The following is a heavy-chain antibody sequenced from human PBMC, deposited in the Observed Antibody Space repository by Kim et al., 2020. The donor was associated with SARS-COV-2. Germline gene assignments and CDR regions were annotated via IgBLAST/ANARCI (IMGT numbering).Heavy chain of an antibody. V-gene: IGHV4-34*01. CDR3: ARGRGYCSGGSCFWDV. J-gene: IGHJ6*02. Sequence: SETLSLTCAVYGGSFSGYYWSWIRQPPGKGLEWIGEINHSGSTNYNPSLKSRVTISVDTSKNQFSLKLSSVTAADTAVYYCARGRGYCSGGSCFWDVWGQGTTVTVSS. CDR2: INHSGST. D-gene: IGHD2-15*01. CDR1: GGSFSGYY.